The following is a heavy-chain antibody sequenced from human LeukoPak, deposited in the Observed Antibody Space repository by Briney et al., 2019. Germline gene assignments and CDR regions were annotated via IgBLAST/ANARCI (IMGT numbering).Heavy chain of an antibody. J-gene: IGHJ4*02. Sequence: PGGSLRLSCAASGFIFSTYSINWVRQAPGKGLEWVSHISSSSSSIYYADSVKGRFSISRDNAKNSLYLQMNSLRDEDTAVHYCARSGYGSRWYFFDHWGQGTLVTVSS. CDR2: ISSSSSSI. CDR3: ARSGYGSRWYFFDH. D-gene: IGHD6-13*01. V-gene: IGHV3-48*02. CDR1: GFIFSTYS.